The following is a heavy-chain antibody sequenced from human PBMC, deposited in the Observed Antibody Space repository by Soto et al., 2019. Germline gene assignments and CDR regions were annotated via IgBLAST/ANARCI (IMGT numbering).Heavy chain of an antibody. CDR1: GSSISSGYH. Sequence: SSGTLSLTCAVSGSSISSGYHWGWIRQPPGKGLEWIGSIYHSGTTYYNTSLKSRVIISVDTSKNQFALKLTSVTAADTAIYYCAREKCISGGGYSFDYWGPGTLVTVSS. CDR2: IYHSGTT. D-gene: IGHD2-15*01. J-gene: IGHJ4*02. V-gene: IGHV4-38-2*02. CDR3: AREKCISGGGYSFDY.